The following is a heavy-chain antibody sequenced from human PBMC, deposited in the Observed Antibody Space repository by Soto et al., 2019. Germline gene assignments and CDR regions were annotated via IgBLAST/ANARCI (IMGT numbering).Heavy chain of an antibody. D-gene: IGHD3-10*01. J-gene: IGHJ4*02. CDR3: AKDEGLLWSGELV. Sequence: QVQPQESGPGLVKPSQTLSLTCSVSGVSVTTGGGYYWSWIRQHPGKGPEWIGYIYYSGSTYYNPSLNSRVTISADPSTNQFSLTMTSVTVADTAVYFCAKDEGLLWSGELVWGQGILVTVSS. CDR2: IYYSGST. CDR1: GVSVTTGGGYY. V-gene: IGHV4-31*03.